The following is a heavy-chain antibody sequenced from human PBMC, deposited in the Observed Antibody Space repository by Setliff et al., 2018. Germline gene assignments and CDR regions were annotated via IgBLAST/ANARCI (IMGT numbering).Heavy chain of an antibody. CDR1: GYTFRSFW. J-gene: IGHJ4*02. CDR2: IFPADSDT. Sequence: LKISCKASGYTFRSFWIGWVRQMPGRGLEWMGLIFPADSDTRYSPSFRGQVTISADVSVSTAYLQWDSLKASDTAMYYCARIGVAGGYYFDSWGQGTLVTVSS. V-gene: IGHV5-51*01. CDR3: ARIGVAGGYYFDS. D-gene: IGHD3-10*01.